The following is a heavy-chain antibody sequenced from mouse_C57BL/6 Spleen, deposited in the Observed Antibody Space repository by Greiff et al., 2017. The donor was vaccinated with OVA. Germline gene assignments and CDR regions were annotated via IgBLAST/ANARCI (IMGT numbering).Heavy chain of an antibody. CDR2: INPGSGGT. J-gene: IGHJ3*01. Sequence: VQLVESGAELVRPGTSVKVSCKASGYAFTNYLIEWVKQRPGQGLEWIGVINPGSGGTNYNEKFKGKATLTADKSSSTAYMRLSSLTSEDSAVYFCARRYYDYDGFAYWGQGTLVTVSA. D-gene: IGHD2-4*01. CDR1: GYAFTNYL. V-gene: IGHV1-54*01. CDR3: ARRYYDYDGFAY.